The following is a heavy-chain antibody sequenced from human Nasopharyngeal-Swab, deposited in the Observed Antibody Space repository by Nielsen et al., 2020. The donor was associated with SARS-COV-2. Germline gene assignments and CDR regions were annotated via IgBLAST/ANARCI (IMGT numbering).Heavy chain of an antibody. Sequence: ASVKVSCKASGYTFTSYGISWVRQAPGQGLEWMGWISAYNGNTNYAQKFQGRVTMTRDTSTSTVYMELSSLRSEDTAVYYCARKGIGGAFDIWGQGTMVTVSS. CDR2: ISAYNGNT. D-gene: IGHD4-23*01. CDR3: ARKGIGGAFDI. V-gene: IGHV1-18*01. CDR1: GYTFTSYG. J-gene: IGHJ3*02.